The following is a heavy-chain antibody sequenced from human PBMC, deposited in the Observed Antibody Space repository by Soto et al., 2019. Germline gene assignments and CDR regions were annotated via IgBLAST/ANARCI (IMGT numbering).Heavy chain of an antibody. V-gene: IGHV3-23*01. D-gene: IGHD4-17*01. CDR1: GFTFTNYA. CDR2: ISGGSGST. CDR3: AKDRLRRGADY. J-gene: IGHJ4*02. Sequence: EVQLLESGGGLVQPGGSLRLSWAASGFTFTNYAMSWVRQAPGKGLEWVSTISGGSGSTYYADPVKGRFTISRDNSKNTVYLQMTSLRAEDTAVYFCAKDRLRRGADYWGQGPLVTVSS.